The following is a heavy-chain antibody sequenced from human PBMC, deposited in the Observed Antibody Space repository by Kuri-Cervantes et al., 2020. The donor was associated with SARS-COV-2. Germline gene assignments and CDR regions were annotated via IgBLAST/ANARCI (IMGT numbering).Heavy chain of an antibody. CDR1: GFTFDDYG. D-gene: IGHD3-16*01. J-gene: IGHJ6*03. CDR3: ARDGGSYMDV. Sequence: GESLKISCAASGFTFDDYGMSWVRQAPGKGLEWVSGINWNGGSTGYADSVKGRFTISRDNAKNSLYLQMNSLRAEDTALYYCARDGGSYMDVWGKGTTVAVSS. V-gene: IGHV3-20*04. CDR2: INWNGGST.